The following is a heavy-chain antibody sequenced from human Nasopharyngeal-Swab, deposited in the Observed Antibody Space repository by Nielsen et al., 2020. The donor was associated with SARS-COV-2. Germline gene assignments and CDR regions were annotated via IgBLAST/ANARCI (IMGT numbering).Heavy chain of an antibody. Sequence: LKISCAASGFTFSSYWMHWVRQAPGKGLVWVSRINSDGSSTSYADSVKGRFTISRDNAKNTLYLQMNSLRAEDTAVYYCARGTFSSGLTHWGQGTLVTVSS. CDR1: GFTFSSYW. CDR2: INSDGSST. D-gene: IGHD3-22*01. CDR3: ARGTFSSGLTH. V-gene: IGHV3-74*01. J-gene: IGHJ4*02.